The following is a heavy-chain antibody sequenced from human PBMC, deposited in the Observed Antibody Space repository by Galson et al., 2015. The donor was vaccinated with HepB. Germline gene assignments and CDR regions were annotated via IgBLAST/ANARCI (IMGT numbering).Heavy chain of an antibody. CDR2: ISYDGINK. CDR3: AGFGDAWSLSY. V-gene: IGHV3-30-3*02. D-gene: IGHD2-2*01. J-gene: IGHJ4*02. CDR1: GFTFSNYA. Sequence: SLRLSCAASGFTFSNYAFHWVRQAPGKGLEWVALISYDGINKYYADSLKGRFTIYRDNAKNMLYLQMNSLTAEDTAMYYCAGFGDAWSLSYWGPGTLVTVSS.